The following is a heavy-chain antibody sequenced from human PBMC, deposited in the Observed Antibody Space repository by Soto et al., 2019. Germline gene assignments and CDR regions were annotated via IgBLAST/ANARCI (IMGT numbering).Heavy chain of an antibody. V-gene: IGHV1-18*01. J-gene: IGHJ5*02. D-gene: IGHD3-10*01. CDR3: ARGVGSGSYYNQYNWFDP. CDR1: GYTFTSYG. CDR2: ISAYNGNT. Sequence: ASVKVSCKASGYTFTSYGINWVRQAPGQGLEWMGWISAYNGNTKYAQKFQGRVTMTTDTSTSTAYMELRSLRSDDTAVYYCARGVGSGSYYNQYNWFDPWGQGTLVTVSS.